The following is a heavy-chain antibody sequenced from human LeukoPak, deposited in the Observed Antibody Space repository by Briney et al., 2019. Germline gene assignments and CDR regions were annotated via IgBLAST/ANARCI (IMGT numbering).Heavy chain of an antibody. CDR3: ARDSSIWSGHHTPYYYYYYYMDV. V-gene: IGHV3-20*01. Sequence: GGSLRLSCAASGFTFDDYGMSWVRQAPGKGLEWVSGINWNGGSTGYADSVKGRFTISRDNAKNSLYLQMNSLRAEDTALYHCARDSSIWSGHHTPYYYYYYYMDVWGKGTTVTVSS. CDR2: INWNGGST. CDR1: GFTFDDYG. D-gene: IGHD3-3*01. J-gene: IGHJ6*03.